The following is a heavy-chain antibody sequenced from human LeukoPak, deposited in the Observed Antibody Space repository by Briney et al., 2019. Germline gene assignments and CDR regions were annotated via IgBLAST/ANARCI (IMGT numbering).Heavy chain of an antibody. CDR1: GGSFSGYY. CDR3: ARTSGWTPPYFDY. D-gene: IGHD6-19*01. CDR2: INHSGST. Sequence: SETLSLTCAVYGGSFSGYYWSWIRQPPGKGLEWIGEINHSGSTNYNPSLKSRVTISVDTSKNQFSLKLSSVTAADTAVYYCARTSGWTPPYFDYWGQGTLVTVSS. V-gene: IGHV4-34*01. J-gene: IGHJ4*02.